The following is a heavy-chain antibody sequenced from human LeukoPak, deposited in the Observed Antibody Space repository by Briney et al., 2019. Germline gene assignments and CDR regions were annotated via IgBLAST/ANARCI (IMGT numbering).Heavy chain of an antibody. CDR3: ARCYDILTGYFEGLVWFDP. V-gene: IGHV1-46*01. CDR1: GYTFTSYY. Sequence: ASVKVSCKASGYTFTSYYMHWVRQAPGQELEWMGIINPSGGSTSYAQKFQGRVTMTRDMSTSTVYMELSSLRSEDSAVYYCARCYDILTGYFEGLVWFDPWGQGTLVTVSS. CDR2: INPSGGST. J-gene: IGHJ5*02. D-gene: IGHD3-9*01.